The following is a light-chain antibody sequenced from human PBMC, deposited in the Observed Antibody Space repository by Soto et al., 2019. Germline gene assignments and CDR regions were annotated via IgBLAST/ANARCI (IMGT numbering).Light chain of an antibody. CDR3: QQYYRPPFT. V-gene: IGKV4-1*01. CDR1: QSVFYSANNENY. Sequence: DIVMTQSPDSLAVSLGERATINCKSSQSVFYSANNENYLAWYRQQPGQPPKLLIYWASTRESGVPDRLSGSGSGTDFTLTISSLQAEDFAVYYCQQYYRPPFTFGPGTKVHIK. CDR2: WAS. J-gene: IGKJ3*01.